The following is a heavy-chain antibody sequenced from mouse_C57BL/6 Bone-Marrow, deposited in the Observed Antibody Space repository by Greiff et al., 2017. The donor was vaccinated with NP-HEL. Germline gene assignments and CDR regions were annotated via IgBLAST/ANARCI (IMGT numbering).Heavy chain of an antibody. J-gene: IGHJ3*01. V-gene: IGHV1-81*01. CDR1: GYTFTSYG. CDR2: IYPRSGNT. D-gene: IGHD2-1*01. CDR3: ARDGNYEFAY. Sequence: QVQLQQSGAELARPGASVKLSCKASGYTFTSYGISWVKQRTGQGLEWIGEIYPRSGNTYYNEKFKGKATLTADKSFSTAYMELRSLTSEDSAVYFCARDGNYEFAYWGQGTLVTVSA.